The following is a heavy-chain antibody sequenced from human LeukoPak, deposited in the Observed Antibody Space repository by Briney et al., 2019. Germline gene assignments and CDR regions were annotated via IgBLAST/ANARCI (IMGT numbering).Heavy chain of an antibody. CDR3: ARRTSGWSFDY. Sequence: PSETLSLTCTVSGGSISGYYWNWIRQPPGKELEWIGYIYYSGSTNYNPSLKSRVTISVDTSKNQFSLKLSSVTAADTAVYYCARRTSGWSFDYWGQGALVTVSS. J-gene: IGHJ4*02. CDR2: IYYSGST. CDR1: GGSISGYY. V-gene: IGHV4-59*08. D-gene: IGHD2-2*01.